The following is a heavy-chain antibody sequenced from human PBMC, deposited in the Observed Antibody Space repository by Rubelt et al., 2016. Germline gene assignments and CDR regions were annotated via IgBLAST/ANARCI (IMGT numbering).Heavy chain of an antibody. D-gene: IGHD2-2*01. CDR3: ARGEVAVPAATRQNWGFDP. CDR2: INPNSGGT. Sequence: APGQGLEWMGRINPNSGGTNYAQKFQGRVTMTRDTSISPAYMELGRLRSDDTAVYYCARGEVAVPAATRQNWGFDPWGQGTLVTVSS. J-gene: IGHJ5*02. V-gene: IGHV1-2*06.